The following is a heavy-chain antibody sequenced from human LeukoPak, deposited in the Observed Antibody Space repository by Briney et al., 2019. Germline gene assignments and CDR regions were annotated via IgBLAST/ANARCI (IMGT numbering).Heavy chain of an antibody. CDR1: GFTFDDYA. D-gene: IGHD4-17*01. CDR3: AKGRTTVTTDAFDI. V-gene: IGHV3-9*01. Sequence: GGSLRLSCAASGFTFDDYAMPWVRQAPGKGLEWVSGISWNSGSIGYADSVKGRFTISRDNAKNSLYLQMNSLRAEDTALYYCAKGRTTVTTDAFDIWGQGTMVTVSS. CDR2: ISWNSGSI. J-gene: IGHJ3*02.